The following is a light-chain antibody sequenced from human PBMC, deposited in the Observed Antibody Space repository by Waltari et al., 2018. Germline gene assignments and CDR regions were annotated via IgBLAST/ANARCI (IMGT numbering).Light chain of an antibody. Sequence: DIQMTKSSSTLSASVVDRVTITCRPSQSVNNNLAWYQQKPGKAPKVLIHKASRLESGVPSRFSGSGSATEFTLTISSLQPDDFATYYCQEYNSYPVTFGGGTKVEIK. J-gene: IGKJ4*01. CDR3: QEYNSYPVT. CDR2: KAS. CDR1: QSVNNN. V-gene: IGKV1-5*03.